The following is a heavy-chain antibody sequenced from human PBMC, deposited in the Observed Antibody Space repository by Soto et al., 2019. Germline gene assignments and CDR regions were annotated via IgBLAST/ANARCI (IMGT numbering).Heavy chain of an antibody. CDR3: VRDRDDWTSLFDY. CDR1: GFTFSSYW. J-gene: IGHJ4*02. D-gene: IGHD3-9*01. V-gene: IGHV3-7*01. CDR2: IKQDGSEK. Sequence: GGSLRLSCAASGFTFSSYWMSWVRQAPGKGLEWVANIKQDGSEKYYVDSVKGRFTISRDNAKNSLYLQMNSLRAEDTAVYYCVRDRDDWTSLFDYWGQGTLVTVSS.